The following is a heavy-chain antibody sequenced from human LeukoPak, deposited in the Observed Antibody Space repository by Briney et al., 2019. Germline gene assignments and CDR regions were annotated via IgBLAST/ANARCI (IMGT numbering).Heavy chain of an antibody. CDR3: ARVVAATPFVDY. V-gene: IGHV4-31*03. CDR2: IYYSGST. CDR1: GGSVSSGGYS. D-gene: IGHD2-15*01. J-gene: IGHJ4*02. Sequence: SETLSLTCTVSGGSVSSGGYSWSWIRQHPGKGLEWIGYIYYSGSTYYNPSLKSRVTISVDTSKNQFSLKLSSVTAADTAVYYCARVVAATPFVDYWGQGTLVTVSS.